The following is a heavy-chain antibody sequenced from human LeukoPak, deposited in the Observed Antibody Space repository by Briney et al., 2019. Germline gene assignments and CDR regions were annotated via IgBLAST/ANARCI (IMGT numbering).Heavy chain of an antibody. CDR3: ARDGYSLFDY. CDR1: GGSISSYY. CDR2: IYYSGST. V-gene: IGHV4-59*01. D-gene: IGHD5-24*01. J-gene: IGHJ4*02. Sequence: KPSETLSLTCTVSGGSISSYYWSWIRQPPGKGLEWIGYIYYSGSTNYNPSLKSRVTISVDTSKNQFSLKLSSVTAADTAVYYCARDGYSLFDYRGQGTLVTVSS.